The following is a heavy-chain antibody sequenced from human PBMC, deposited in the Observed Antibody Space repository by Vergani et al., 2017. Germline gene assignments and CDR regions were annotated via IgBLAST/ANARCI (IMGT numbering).Heavy chain of an antibody. CDR1: GFTFSSYD. J-gene: IGHJ5*02. CDR2: ITNSGDKA. Sequence: EVQLLESGGGLVQPGGSLRLSCAASGFTFSSYDMNWVRQAPGKGLEWVSGITNSGDKAYYADSVKGRFTISRDNSKNTLHLQINNLRVEDTAVYYCARGNYYGSGTYVDPWGQGTLVTVSS. CDR3: ARGNYYGSGTYVDP. V-gene: IGHV3-23*01. D-gene: IGHD3-10*01.